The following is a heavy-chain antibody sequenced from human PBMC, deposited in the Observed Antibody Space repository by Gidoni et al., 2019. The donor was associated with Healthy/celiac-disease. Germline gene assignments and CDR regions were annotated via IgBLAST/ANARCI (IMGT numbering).Heavy chain of an antibody. CDR1: GYSFTSYW. J-gene: IGHJ4*02. CDR3: ARRPKYYDIFTGYYERLYYFDY. V-gene: IGHV5-51*01. Sequence: EVQLVQSGAEVKKPGESLKISCKGSGYSFTSYWIGWVRQMPGKGLEWMGIIYPGDSDTRYSPSFQGQVTISADKSISTAYLQWSSLKASDTAMYYCARRPKYYDIFTGYYERLYYFDYWGQGTLVTVSS. D-gene: IGHD3-9*01. CDR2: IYPGDSDT.